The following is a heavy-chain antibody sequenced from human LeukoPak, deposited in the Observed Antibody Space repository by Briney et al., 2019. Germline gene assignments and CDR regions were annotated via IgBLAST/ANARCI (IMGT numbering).Heavy chain of an antibody. D-gene: IGHD3-3*01. Sequence: GGSLRLSCAASGFTFSDYYMSWIRQAPGKGLEWVSYISSSGSTIYYADPVKGRFTISRDNAKNSLYLQMNSLRAEDTAVYYCARTRYYDFWSGYYTDYYYYYYMDVWGQGTTVTVSS. V-gene: IGHV3-11*01. CDR1: GFTFSDYY. CDR2: ISSSGSTI. J-gene: IGHJ6*03. CDR3: ARTRYYDFWSGYYTDYYYYYYMDV.